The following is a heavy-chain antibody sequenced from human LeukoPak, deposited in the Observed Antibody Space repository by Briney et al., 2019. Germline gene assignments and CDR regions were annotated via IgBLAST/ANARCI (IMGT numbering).Heavy chain of an antibody. CDR1: GFIVSSNY. CDR3: ARAVKPPLVGIVLYPYYFDS. D-gene: IGHD2-8*01. CDR2: IYSGGTT. J-gene: IGHJ4*02. V-gene: IGHV3-53*01. Sequence: GGSLRLSCAAFGFIVSSNYMTWVRQAPGKGLEWVSVIYSGGTTYYADSVKGRFTISRGNSKNTLYLQMNSLRAEDTAVYYCARAVKPPLVGIVLYPYYFDSWGQGTLVTVSS.